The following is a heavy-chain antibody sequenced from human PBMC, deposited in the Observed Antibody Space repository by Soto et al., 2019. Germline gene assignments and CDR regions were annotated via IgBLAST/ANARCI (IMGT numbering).Heavy chain of an antibody. V-gene: IGHV3-23*01. CDR1: GFTFSGYS. CDR2: FRAGGDDGTT. J-gene: IGHJ4*02. D-gene: IGHD3-10*01. Sequence: GGSLRLSCVASGFTFSGYSMSWVRQAPGKGLEWVSGFRAGGDDGTTYYADSVEGRFTISRDNSKNTLFLQMNSLRAEDTAIYYCAKKVNSGSGSQYFDYFGQGTLVT. CDR3: AKKVNSGSGSQYFDY.